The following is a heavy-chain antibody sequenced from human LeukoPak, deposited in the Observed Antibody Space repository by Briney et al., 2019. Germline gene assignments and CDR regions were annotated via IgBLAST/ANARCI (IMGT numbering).Heavy chain of an antibody. J-gene: IGHJ4*02. CDR1: GFTFSSYA. CDR3: AREGHDYDSSGYYYYARGFDY. D-gene: IGHD3-22*01. CDR2: ISHDGSNK. Sequence: GRSLRLSCAASGFTFSSYAMHWVRQAPGKGLEWVAVISHDGSNKYYADSVKGRFTISRDNSKNTLYLQMNSLRAEDTAVYYCAREGHDYDSSGYYYYARGFDYWGQGTLVTVSS. V-gene: IGHV3-30-3*01.